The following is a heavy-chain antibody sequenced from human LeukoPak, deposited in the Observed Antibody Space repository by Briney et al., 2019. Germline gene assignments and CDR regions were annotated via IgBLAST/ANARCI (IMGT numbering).Heavy chain of an antibody. CDR1: GGSISSYY. CDR3: ARGGGSYISAAGRFDY. CDR2: IYYSGST. D-gene: IGHD6-13*01. J-gene: IGHJ4*02. Sequence: SETLSLTCTVSGGSISSYYWSWIRQPPGKGLEWIGYIYYSGSTNYNPSLKSRVTISVDTSKNQFSLKLSSVTAADTAVYYCARGGGSYISAAGRFDYWGQGTLVTVSS. V-gene: IGHV4-59*01.